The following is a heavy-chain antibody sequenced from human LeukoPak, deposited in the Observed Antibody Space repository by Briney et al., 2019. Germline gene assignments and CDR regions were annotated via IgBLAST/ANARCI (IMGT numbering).Heavy chain of an antibody. Sequence: SETLSLTCTVSGGSISSSSYYWGWIRQPPGKGLEWIGSIYYSGSTYYNPSLKSRVTISVDTSKNQFSLKLSSVTAADTAVYYCARENIAVAGIAFDIWGQGTMVTVSS. CDR2: IYYSGST. V-gene: IGHV4-39*07. J-gene: IGHJ3*02. CDR3: ARENIAVAGIAFDI. D-gene: IGHD6-19*01. CDR1: GGSISSSSYY.